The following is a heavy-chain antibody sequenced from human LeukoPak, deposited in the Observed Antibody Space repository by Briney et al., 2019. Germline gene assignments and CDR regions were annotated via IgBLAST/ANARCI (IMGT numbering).Heavy chain of an antibody. D-gene: IGHD2-21*01. CDR2: ISWNSGSI. CDR1: GFTFDDYA. Sequence: GGSLRLSCAASGFTFDDYAMHWVRQAPGKGLEWVSGISWNSGSIGYADSVKGRFTISRDNAKNSLYLQMNSLRAEDTAVYYCARVSRTYCGGDCYKAWLDYWGQGTLVTVSS. J-gene: IGHJ4*02. CDR3: ARVSRTYCGGDCYKAWLDY. V-gene: IGHV3-9*01.